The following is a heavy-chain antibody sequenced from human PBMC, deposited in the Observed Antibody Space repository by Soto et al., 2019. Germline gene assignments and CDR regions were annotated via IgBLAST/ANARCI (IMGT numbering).Heavy chain of an antibody. CDR1: GASFTGHY. V-gene: IGHV4-34*01. Sequence: QVQLQQWGAGLLKPSATLSLTCTVHGASFTGHYWSWVRQSPGKGLEWIGEMNHLGSSNYNPSLKSRVPLSVDTSKKQCSLNLRSVTAVDTAVYFCGGAEAGPNKYWGQGTLVTVSS. CDR2: MNHLGSS. CDR3: GGAEAGPNKY. D-gene: IGHD6-13*01. J-gene: IGHJ4*02.